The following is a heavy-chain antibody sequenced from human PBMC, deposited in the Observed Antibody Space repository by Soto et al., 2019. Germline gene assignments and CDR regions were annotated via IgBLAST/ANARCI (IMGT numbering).Heavy chain of an antibody. D-gene: IGHD3-22*01. V-gene: IGHV3-23*01. CDR2: ISGSGGST. CDR1: GFTFSSYA. J-gene: IGHJ4*02. CDR3: AKADSSGYYSYYFDY. Sequence: EVQLLESGGGLVQPGGSLRLSCAASGFTFSSYAMSWVRQAPGKGLEWVSAISGSGGSTYYADSVKGRFTISRDNSKNSLYLQMNSLRAEDTAVYYCAKADSSGYYSYYFDYWGQGTLVTVSS.